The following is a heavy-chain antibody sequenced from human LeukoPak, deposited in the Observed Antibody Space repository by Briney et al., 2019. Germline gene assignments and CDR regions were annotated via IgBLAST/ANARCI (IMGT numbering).Heavy chain of an antibody. J-gene: IGHJ5*02. CDR2: INHSGST. D-gene: IGHD3-10*01. CDR1: GGSFSGYY. CDR3: AREKITMVRGVPAQRHNWFDP. Sequence: TSETLSLTCAVYGGSFSGYYWSWIRQPPGKGLEWIGEINHSGSTNYNPSLKSRVTISVDTSKNQFSLKLSSATAADTAVYYCAREKITMVRGVPAQRHNWFDPWGQGTLVTVSS. V-gene: IGHV4-34*01.